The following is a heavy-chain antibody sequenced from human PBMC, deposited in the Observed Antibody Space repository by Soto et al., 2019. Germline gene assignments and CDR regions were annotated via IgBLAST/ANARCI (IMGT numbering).Heavy chain of an antibody. D-gene: IGHD3-16*01. J-gene: IGHJ6*02. Sequence: GGSLRLSCAASGFIFSSYAMNWVRQAPGNGLEWVALISYDGSKKYYADSVKGRFTISRDNSRDTLYLQMNSLRAEDTAVYYCAREDHGGLRPGYYYYGMDVWGQGTTVTVSS. V-gene: IGHV3-30-3*01. CDR1: GFIFSSYA. CDR2: ISYDGSKK. CDR3: AREDHGGLRPGYYYYGMDV.